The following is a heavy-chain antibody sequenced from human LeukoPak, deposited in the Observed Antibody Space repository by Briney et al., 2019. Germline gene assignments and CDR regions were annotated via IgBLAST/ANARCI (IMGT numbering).Heavy chain of an antibody. J-gene: IGHJ4*02. CDR2: ISYDGSNK. D-gene: IGHD3-9*01. Sequence: GGSLRLSCAASGFTFNNYAMSWVRQAPGKGLEWVAVISYDGSNKYYADSVKGRFTISRDNSKNTLYLQMNSLRAEDTAVYYCAKEGAGYYDILTGYYNHGFDYWGQGTLVTVSS. CDR1: GFTFNNYA. V-gene: IGHV3-30*18. CDR3: AKEGAGYYDILTGYYNHGFDY.